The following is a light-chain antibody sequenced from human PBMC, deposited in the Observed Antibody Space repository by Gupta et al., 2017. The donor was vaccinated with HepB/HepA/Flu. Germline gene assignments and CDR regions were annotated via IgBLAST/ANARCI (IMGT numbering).Light chain of an antibody. V-gene: IGKV3-15*01. CDR1: QSVGTA. Sequence: EIVMTQSPATLSVSPGERATLSCRASQSVGTALAWYQQRPGQAPRLLIYGASTRATGVSARFSGSGSGTEVTLTVTSLQSDDSAVYYCQQYHDWPPLTFGQGTRLEIK. J-gene: IGKJ5*01. CDR3: QQYHDWPPLT. CDR2: GAS.